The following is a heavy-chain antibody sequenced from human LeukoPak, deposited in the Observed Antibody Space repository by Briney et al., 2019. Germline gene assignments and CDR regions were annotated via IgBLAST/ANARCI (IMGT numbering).Heavy chain of an antibody. V-gene: IGHV3-7*03. J-gene: IGHJ6*02. CDR1: GFTFSSLW. CDR3: ARALYYHGSGSYPIGDV. Sequence: GGSLRLSCAASGFTFSSLWMSWVRQAPGKGLEWVAHIKQDGSEKYYVDSVKGRFTISRDNAKNSLYLEMNSLIAEDTAVYYCARALYYHGSGSYPIGDVWGQGTTVTVSS. CDR2: IKQDGSEK. D-gene: IGHD3-10*01.